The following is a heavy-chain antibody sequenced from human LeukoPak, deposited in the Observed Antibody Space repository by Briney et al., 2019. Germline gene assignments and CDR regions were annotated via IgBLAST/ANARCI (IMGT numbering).Heavy chain of an antibody. J-gene: IGHJ4*02. Sequence: PSETLSLTCTVSGGTISSYYWIWIRQPPGKGLEWIGYIYYSGSTNYNPSLKSRVTISVDTSKNQFSLKLSSVTAADTAVYYCARESGNYQRNEVFAYDYWGQGTLVTVSS. CDR1: GGTISSYY. CDR3: ARESGNYQRNEVFAYDY. V-gene: IGHV4-59*01. D-gene: IGHD1-26*01. CDR2: IYYSGST.